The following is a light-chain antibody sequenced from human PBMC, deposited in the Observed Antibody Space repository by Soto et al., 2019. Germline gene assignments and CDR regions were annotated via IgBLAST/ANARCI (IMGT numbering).Light chain of an antibody. Sequence: EIVLTQSPGTLSLSPGERATLSCRASQSVSSSYLVWYQQKPGQAPRLLIYGASSRATGIPDRFSGSGSGTDFTLTISRLEPEDFAVYYCQQYDRSPLTVGGGTKVEIK. J-gene: IGKJ4*01. CDR2: GAS. CDR3: QQYDRSPLT. CDR1: QSVSSSY. V-gene: IGKV3-20*01.